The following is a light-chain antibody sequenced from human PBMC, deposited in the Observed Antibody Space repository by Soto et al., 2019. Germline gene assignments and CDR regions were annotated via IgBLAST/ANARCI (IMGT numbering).Light chain of an antibody. CDR3: TSWTTSTTMI. V-gene: IGLV2-14*03. CDR1: SSDIGAYNF. CDR2: DVN. J-gene: IGLJ2*01. Sequence: QSALTQPASASGSPGQYITISCTGTSSDIGAYNFVSWYQQHPGKAPKLMLYDVNIRPSGVSNRFSGSKSGNTASLTISGLQAEDEADYYCTSWTTSTTMIFGGGTKLTVL.